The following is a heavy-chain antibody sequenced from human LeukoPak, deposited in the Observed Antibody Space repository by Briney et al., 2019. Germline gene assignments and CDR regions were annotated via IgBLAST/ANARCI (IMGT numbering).Heavy chain of an antibody. Sequence: GSLRLSCAASGFTFSSYAMSWVRQAPGKGLEWVSVISGSGDSTYYADSVKGRFTISRDNSKNTLYLQMNSLRAEDTAVYYCVRGNLPLDYWGQGTLVTVSS. CDR1: GFTFSSYA. CDR2: ISGSGDST. CDR3: VRGNLPLDY. V-gene: IGHV3-23*01. J-gene: IGHJ4*02. D-gene: IGHD1-14*01.